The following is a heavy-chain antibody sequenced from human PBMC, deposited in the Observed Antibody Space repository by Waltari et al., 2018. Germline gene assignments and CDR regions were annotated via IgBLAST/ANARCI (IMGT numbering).Heavy chain of an antibody. D-gene: IGHD6-19*01. V-gene: IGHV4-38-2*02. CDR2: IYHSGRT. Sequence: QVQLQESGPGLVKPSETLSLTCTVSGYSISSGYYWGWIRQPPGKGLEWIGSIYHSGRTYDNPSLKSRVTISVDTSKNQFSLKLSSVTAADTAVYYCAREGEQWPNLDAFDIWGQGTMVTVSS. CDR3: AREGEQWPNLDAFDI. CDR1: GYSISSGYY. J-gene: IGHJ3*02.